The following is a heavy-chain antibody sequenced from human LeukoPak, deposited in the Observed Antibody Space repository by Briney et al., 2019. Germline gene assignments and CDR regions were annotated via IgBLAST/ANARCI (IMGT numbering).Heavy chain of an antibody. D-gene: IGHD1-7*01. CDR1: GFTFSTNA. Sequence: GGSLRLSCAASGFTFSTNAMTWVRQAPGKGLEWVSVISGSGGSTYYADSVKGRFTISRDNSENTLSLQMNSLRAEDTALYYCAKGLISGTQEYWGQGTLVTVSS. CDR3: AKGLISGTQEY. J-gene: IGHJ4*02. V-gene: IGHV3-23*01. CDR2: ISGSGGST.